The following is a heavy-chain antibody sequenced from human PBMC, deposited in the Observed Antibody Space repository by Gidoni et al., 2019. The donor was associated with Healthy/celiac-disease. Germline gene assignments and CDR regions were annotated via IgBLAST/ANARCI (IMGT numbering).Heavy chain of an antibody. CDR2: IYYSGST. CDR3: ARQGYGDSNWFDP. V-gene: IGHV4-39*01. CDR1: GCSISSSSYY. J-gene: IGHJ5*02. D-gene: IGHD4-17*01. Sequence: QLQLQESGPGLVKPSETLSLTCTVSGCSISSSSYYWGWIRQPPGKGLEWIGSIYYSGSTYYNPSLKGRVTIPVDTSKNQFSLKLSSVTAADTAVYYCARQGYGDSNWFDPWGQGTLVTVSS.